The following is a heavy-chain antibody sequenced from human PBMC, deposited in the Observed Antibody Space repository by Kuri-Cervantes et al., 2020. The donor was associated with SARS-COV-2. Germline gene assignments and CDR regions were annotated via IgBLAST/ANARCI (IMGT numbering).Heavy chain of an antibody. D-gene: IGHD3-3*01. J-gene: IGHJ4*02. CDR3: AKDGLRVVEEWLPFDY. CDR1: GFTFSSYW. Sequence: GESLKISCAASGFTFSSYWMSWVRQAPGKGLEWVAFIRYDGSNKYYADSVKGRFTISRDNSKNTLYLQMNGLRAEDTAVYYCAKDGLRVVEEWLPFDYWGQGTLVTVSS. CDR2: IRYDGSNK. V-gene: IGHV3-30*02.